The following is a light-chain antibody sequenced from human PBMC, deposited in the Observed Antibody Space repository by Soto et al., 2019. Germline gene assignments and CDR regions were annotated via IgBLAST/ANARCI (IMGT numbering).Light chain of an antibody. CDR3: QQYNSYSPT. CDR1: QSISSW. CDR2: DAS. Sequence: DIHMTHSPSTLASSLVDRVTITCRASQSISSWLAWYQQKPGKAPKLLIYDASSLESGVPSRFSGSGSGTEFTLTISSLQPDDFATYYCQQYNSYSPTFGQGTKVDIK. V-gene: IGKV1-5*01. J-gene: IGKJ1*01.